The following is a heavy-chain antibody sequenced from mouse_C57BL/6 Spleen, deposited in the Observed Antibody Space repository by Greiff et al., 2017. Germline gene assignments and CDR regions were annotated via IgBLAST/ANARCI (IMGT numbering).Heavy chain of an antibody. CDR3: ARDGDYPFDY. CDR2: INYDGSST. CDR1: GFTFSDYY. D-gene: IGHD2-4*01. V-gene: IGHV5-16*01. J-gene: IGHJ2*01. Sequence: EVQRVESEGGLVQPGSSMKLSCTASGFTFSDYYMAWVRQVPEKGLEWVANINYDGSSTYYLDSLKSRFIISRDNAKNILYLQMSSLKSEDTVTYYCARDGDYPFDYWGQGTTLTVSS.